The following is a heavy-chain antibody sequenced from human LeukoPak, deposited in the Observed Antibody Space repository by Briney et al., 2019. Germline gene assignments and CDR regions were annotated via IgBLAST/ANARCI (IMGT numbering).Heavy chain of an antibody. CDR1: GFTFSSYA. D-gene: IGHD2-2*02. V-gene: IGHV3-23*01. Sequence: GSLRLSCAASGFTFSSYAMSWVRQAPGKGLEWVSAISGSGGSTYYADSVKGRFTISRDNSKNTLYLQMNSLRAEDTAVYYCAKGHCSSTSCYTAYYYYYGMDVWGQGTTVTVSS. J-gene: IGHJ6*02. CDR3: AKGHCSSTSCYTAYYYYYGMDV. CDR2: ISGSGGST.